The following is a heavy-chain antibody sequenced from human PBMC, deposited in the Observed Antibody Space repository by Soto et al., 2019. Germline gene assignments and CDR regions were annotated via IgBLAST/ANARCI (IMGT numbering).Heavy chain of an antibody. V-gene: IGHV4-39*01. D-gene: IGHD3-3*01. CDR3: ARLNYDFWSGYPNPSDYMDV. CDR2: IYYSGST. J-gene: IGHJ6*03. Sequence: PSETLSLTCTVSGGSISSSSYYWGWIRQPPGKGLEWIGSIYYSGSTYYNPSLKSRVTMSVDTSKNQFSLKLSSVTAADTAVYYCARLNYDFWSGYPNPSDYMDVWGKGTTVTVSS. CDR1: GGSISSSSYY.